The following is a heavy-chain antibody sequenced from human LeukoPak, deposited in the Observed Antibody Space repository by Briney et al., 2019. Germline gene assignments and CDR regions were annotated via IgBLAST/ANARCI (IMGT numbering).Heavy chain of an antibody. CDR3: ARLGGGNSLFRVFMVLVSWFDY. J-gene: IGHJ4*02. CDR2: IYYSGST. Sequence: MTSETLSLTCTVSGGSISSSSYYWGWIRQPPGKGLEWIGSIYYSGSTYYNPSLKSRVTISVDTSKNQFSLKLSSVTAADTAVYYCARLGGGNSLFRVFMVLVSWFDYWGQGTLVTVSS. CDR1: GGSISSSSYY. V-gene: IGHV4-39*01. D-gene: IGHD4-23*01.